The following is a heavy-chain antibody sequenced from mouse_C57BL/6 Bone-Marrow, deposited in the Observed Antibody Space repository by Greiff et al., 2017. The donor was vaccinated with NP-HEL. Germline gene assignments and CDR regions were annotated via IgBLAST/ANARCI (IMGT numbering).Heavy chain of an antibody. V-gene: IGHV1-55*01. CDR3: ARQMGLGFAY. J-gene: IGHJ3*01. CDR1: GYTFTSYG. D-gene: IGHD2-3*01. CDR2: IYPGSGST. Sequence: VQLQESGAELARPGASVKLSCKASGYTFTSYGITWVKQRPGQGLEWIGDIYPGSGSTNYNEKFKSKATLTVDTSSSTAYMQLSSLTSEDSAVYYCARQMGLGFAYWGQGTLVTVSA.